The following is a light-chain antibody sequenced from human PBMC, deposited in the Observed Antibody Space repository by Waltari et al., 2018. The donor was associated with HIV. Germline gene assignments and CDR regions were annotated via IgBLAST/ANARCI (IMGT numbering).Light chain of an antibody. Sequence: AIQMTQSPTSLSASVGDRVTITCRASQGIGNDLSWYQQKPGMAPRVLIYGASSSQTGVPARFSGSGSGAHFTLTISSLQAEDLATYYCLQDYSWPYTFGQGTKVEIK. CDR3: LQDYSWPYT. V-gene: IGKV1-6*01. J-gene: IGKJ2*01. CDR2: GAS. CDR1: QGIGND.